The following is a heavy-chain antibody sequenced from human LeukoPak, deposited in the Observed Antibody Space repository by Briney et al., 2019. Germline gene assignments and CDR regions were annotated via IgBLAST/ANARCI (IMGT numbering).Heavy chain of an antibody. CDR3: AGDDGSTSRPLGYYYYMDV. J-gene: IGHJ6*03. D-gene: IGHD1/OR15-1a*01. Sequence: SVKVSCKAAGCTFSSYAISWVRQAPGQGLEWMGGIIPIFGTANYAQKFQGRVTITTDESTSTAYMEPSSLRSEDTAVYYCAGDDGSTSRPLGYYYYMDVWGKGPTVTVSS. V-gene: IGHV1-69*05. CDR2: IIPIFGTA. CDR1: GCTFSSYA.